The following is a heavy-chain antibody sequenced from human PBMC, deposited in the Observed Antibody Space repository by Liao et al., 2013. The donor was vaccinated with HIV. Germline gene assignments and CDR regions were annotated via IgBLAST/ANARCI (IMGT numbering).Heavy chain of an antibody. V-gene: IGHV4-39*07. CDR2: IYTSGST. J-gene: IGHJ4*02. CDR1: GGSISSSNFY. D-gene: IGHD6-13*01. Sequence: QLQLQESGPGLVKPSETLSLTCTVSGGSISSSNFYWVWFRQPPEKGLEWIGRIYTSGSTNYNPSLKSRVTMSVDTSKNQFSLKLSSVTAADTAVYYCARSRRYYFDYWGQGTLVTVSS. CDR3: ARSRRYYFDY.